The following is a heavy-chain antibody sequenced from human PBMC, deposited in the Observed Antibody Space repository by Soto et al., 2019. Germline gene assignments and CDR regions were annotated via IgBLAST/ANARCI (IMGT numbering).Heavy chain of an antibody. CDR1: GGTFSSYA. V-gene: IGHV1-69*13. Sequence: PGASVKVSCKASGGTFSSYAISWVRQAPGQGLEWMGGIIPIFGTANYAQKFQGRVTITADESTSTAYMELSSLRSEDTAVYYCARGGGRYCTNGVCYTGSGWYDGPHYGMDVWGQGTTVTVSS. CDR3: ARGGGRYCTNGVCYTGSGWYDGPHYGMDV. D-gene: IGHD2-8*01. CDR2: IIPIFGTA. J-gene: IGHJ6*02.